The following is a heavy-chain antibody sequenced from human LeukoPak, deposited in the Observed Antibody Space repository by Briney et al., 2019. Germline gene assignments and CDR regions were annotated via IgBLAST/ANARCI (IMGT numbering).Heavy chain of an antibody. J-gene: IGHJ4*02. V-gene: IGHV3-7*01. CDR3: ARSYYGPAYYFDY. CDR2: IKQDGSEK. CDR1: GFTFSSYW. Sequence: GGSLRLSCAASGFTFSSYWMSWVRQAPGKGLEGVANIKQDGSEKYYVDSVKGRFTISRDNAKNSLYLQMNSLRAEDTAVYYRARSYYGPAYYFDYWGQGTLVTVSS. D-gene: IGHD3-10*01.